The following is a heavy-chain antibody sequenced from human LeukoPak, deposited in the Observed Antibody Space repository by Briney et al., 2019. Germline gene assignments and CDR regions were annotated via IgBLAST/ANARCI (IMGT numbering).Heavy chain of an antibody. D-gene: IGHD5-24*01. V-gene: IGHV3-23*01. CDR3: AKDTVEMATIGADY. CDR1: GFTFSSYA. J-gene: IGHJ4*02. Sequence: GGSPRLSCAASGFTFSSYAMSWVRQAPGKGLEWVSAISGSGGSTYYADSVKGRFTISRDNSKNTLYLQMNSLRAEDTAVYYCAKDTVEMATIGADYWGQGTLVTVSS. CDR2: ISGSGGST.